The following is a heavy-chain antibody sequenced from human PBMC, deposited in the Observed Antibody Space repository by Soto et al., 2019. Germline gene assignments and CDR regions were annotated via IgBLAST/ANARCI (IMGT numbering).Heavy chain of an antibody. CDR3: ATRIAVAGRADIGYFDP. CDR1: GGSFSSRT. J-gene: IGHJ5*02. D-gene: IGHD6-19*01. Sequence: QVQLVQSGAEVKKPGSSVKVSCKASGGSFSSRTIIWVRQAPGQGLEWMGRIIPILGITDYAQKFQGRVTITADKSTSTAYRELSSLRSDDTAVYYCATRIAVAGRADIGYFDPWGQGTPVTVSS. CDR2: IIPILGIT. V-gene: IGHV1-69*02.